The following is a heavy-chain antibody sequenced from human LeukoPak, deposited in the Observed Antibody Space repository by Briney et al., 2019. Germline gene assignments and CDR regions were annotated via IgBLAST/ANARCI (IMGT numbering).Heavy chain of an antibody. Sequence: QPGGSLRLSCAASGFTFSSYAMSWVRQAPGKGLEWVSVVSGSGGSTYYADSVKGRFTISRDNSKNTLYLQMNSLRAEDTAVYYCAKAVRGYSISSDYWGQGTLVTVSS. D-gene: IGHD6-13*01. J-gene: IGHJ4*02. CDR3: AKAVRGYSISSDY. CDR1: GFTFSSYA. V-gene: IGHV3-23*01. CDR2: VSGSGGST.